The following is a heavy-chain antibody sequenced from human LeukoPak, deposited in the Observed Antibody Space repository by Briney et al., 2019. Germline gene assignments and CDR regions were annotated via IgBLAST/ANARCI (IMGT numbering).Heavy chain of an antibody. D-gene: IGHD4-23*01. Sequence: NPGGSLRLSCTASGFTFGDYAMSWVRQAPGKGLEWVSSISSSSSYIYYADSVKGRFTISRDNAKNSLYLQMNSLRAEDTAVYYCARFGGNSEGYYFDYWGQGTLVTVSS. V-gene: IGHV3-21*01. J-gene: IGHJ4*02. CDR3: ARFGGNSEGYYFDY. CDR1: GFTFGDYA. CDR2: ISSSSSYI.